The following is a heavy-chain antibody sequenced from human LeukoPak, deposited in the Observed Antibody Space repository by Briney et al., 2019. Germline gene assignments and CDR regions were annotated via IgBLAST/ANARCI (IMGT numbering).Heavy chain of an antibody. CDR2: IWYDGSNK. Sequence: PGRSLRLSCAASGFTLSSFGMHWVRQAPGKGLEWVAVIWYDGSNKYYADSVKGRFTISRDNSKNTLYLQMNSLRAEDTAVYYCARELPPVVTYYFDYWGQGTLVTASS. CDR1: GFTLSSFG. D-gene: IGHD3-22*01. V-gene: IGHV3-33*01. CDR3: ARELPPVVTYYFDY. J-gene: IGHJ4*02.